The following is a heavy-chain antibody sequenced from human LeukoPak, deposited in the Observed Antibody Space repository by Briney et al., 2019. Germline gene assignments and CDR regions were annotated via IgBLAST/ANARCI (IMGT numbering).Heavy chain of an antibody. CDR2: IYFSWTT. Sequence: SETLSLTCTVSGDSINAYYWGWIRQPPGTGLEWIGYIYFSWTTKYNPSLESRVTISVDTSKNQFSLKLSSVTAADTAVYYCARRRAEGGSNGHYNWFDPWGQGILVTVSS. V-gene: IGHV4-59*08. J-gene: IGHJ5*02. D-gene: IGHD6-13*01. CDR3: ARRRAEGGSNGHYNWFDP. CDR1: GDSINAYY.